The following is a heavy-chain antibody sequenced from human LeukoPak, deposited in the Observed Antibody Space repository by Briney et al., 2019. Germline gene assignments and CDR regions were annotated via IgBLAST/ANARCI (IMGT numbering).Heavy chain of an antibody. D-gene: IGHD3-9*01. CDR3: AKAPSMTGSFDS. CDR1: GFTFDDYA. J-gene: IGHJ4*02. CDR2: INWNSGII. Sequence: PGGSLRLSCAASGFTFDDYAMHWVRQVPGKGLEWVSGINWNSGIIGYADSMKGRLTISRDNAKNSLYLQMNSLRTEDTALYYCAKAPSMTGSFDSWGQGSLVTVSS. V-gene: IGHV3-9*01.